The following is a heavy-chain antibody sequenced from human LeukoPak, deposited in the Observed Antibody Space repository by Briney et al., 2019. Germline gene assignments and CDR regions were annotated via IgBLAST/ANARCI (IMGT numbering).Heavy chain of an antibody. CDR1: GFTVSNNY. V-gene: IGHV3-66*01. Sequence: GGSLRLSCTASGFTVSNNYMGWVRQAPAKGLEWVSVINTVGTTYYADSVRGRFTISRDNSKNTLYLQMNSLRVEDTAVYYCAGSLAYCGGDCRLGDYWGQGTLVTVSS. CDR2: INTVGTT. CDR3: AGSLAYCGGDCRLGDY. D-gene: IGHD2-21*02. J-gene: IGHJ4*02.